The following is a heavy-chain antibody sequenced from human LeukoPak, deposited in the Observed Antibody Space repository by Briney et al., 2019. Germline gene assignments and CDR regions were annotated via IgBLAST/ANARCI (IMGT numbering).Heavy chain of an antibody. V-gene: IGHV1-46*01. CDR2: INPSGGST. CDR3: ARDTIQHGWFDP. CDR1: GYTFTSYY. J-gene: IGHJ5*02. Sequence: GASVKVSCKASGYTFTSYYMHWVRQAPGQGLEWMGIINPSGGSTSYAQEFQGRVTMTRDTSTSTVYMELSSLRSEDTAVYYCARDTIQHGWFDPWGQGTLVTVSS.